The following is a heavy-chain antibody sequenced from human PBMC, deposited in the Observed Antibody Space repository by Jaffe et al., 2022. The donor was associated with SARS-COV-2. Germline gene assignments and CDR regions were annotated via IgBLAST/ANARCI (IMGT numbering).Heavy chain of an antibody. D-gene: IGHD2-2*01. Sequence: EVQLVESGGGLVNPGGSLRFSCAASGFTFSHAWMSWVRQAPGKGLEWVGRIKSKTDGGTTDYAAPVKGRFTISRDDSKNTLYLQMNSLKTEDTAVYYCTTVSYQYYGMDVWGRGTTVTVSS. CDR2: IKSKTDGGTT. CDR3: TTVSYQYYGMDV. V-gene: IGHV3-15*01. J-gene: IGHJ6*02. CDR1: GFTFSHAW.